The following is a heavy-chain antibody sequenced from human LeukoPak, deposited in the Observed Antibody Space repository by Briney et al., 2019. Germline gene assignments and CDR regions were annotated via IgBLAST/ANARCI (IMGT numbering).Heavy chain of an antibody. Sequence: ASVRVSCKTSGYSFTDYYINWVRQAPGQGLEWMGWINTKSGRTSSARKFQGRVTMTRDPSITTVYMDMAWLTSDDTAIYFCARADFIDAGPYLIGPWGQGTLVTVSS. V-gene: IGHV1-2*02. CDR2: INTKSGRT. CDR3: ARADFIDAGPYLIGP. D-gene: IGHD3-3*01. J-gene: IGHJ5*02. CDR1: GYSFTDYY.